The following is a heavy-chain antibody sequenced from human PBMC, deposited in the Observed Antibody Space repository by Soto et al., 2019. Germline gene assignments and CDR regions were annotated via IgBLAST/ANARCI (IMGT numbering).Heavy chain of an antibody. CDR3: ARVMYSISSSSSGILWFGEPRGGAFDI. CDR1: GGSISSGGYY. Sequence: SETLSLTCTVSGGSISSGGYYWSWIRQHPGKGLEWIGYIYYSGSTYYNPSLKSRVTISVDTSKNQFSLKLSSVTAADTAVYYFARVMYSISSSSSGILWFGEPRGGAFDIWGQGTMVTVSS. CDR2: IYYSGST. J-gene: IGHJ3*02. V-gene: IGHV4-31*02. D-gene: IGHD3-10*01.